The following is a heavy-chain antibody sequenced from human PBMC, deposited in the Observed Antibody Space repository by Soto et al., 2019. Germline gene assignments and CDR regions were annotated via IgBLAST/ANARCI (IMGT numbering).Heavy chain of an antibody. CDR2: ISYDGSNK. Sequence: PGRSLRLSCAASGFAFSSYGMFCLRQAPGNGLEWVALISYDGSNKYYADSVKGRFTVSRDHSKYMLYLQMNSLRAEDTALYYCAKFAQGDPLITDYGVDVWGQGTTVTVSS. CDR1: GFAFSSYG. D-gene: IGHD2-21*02. V-gene: IGHV3-30*18. CDR3: AKFAQGDPLITDYGVDV. J-gene: IGHJ6*01.